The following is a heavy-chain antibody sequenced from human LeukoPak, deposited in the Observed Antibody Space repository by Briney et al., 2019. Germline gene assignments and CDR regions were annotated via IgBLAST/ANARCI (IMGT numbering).Heavy chain of an antibody. D-gene: IGHD3-16*01. CDR3: ARGKDDGVLPKWFDP. CDR2: INYSGST. V-gene: IGHV4-59*12. J-gene: IGHJ5*02. Sequence: SETLSLTCTVSGGSITNSYWNWIRQSPGKGLEWIGYINYSGSTNYNPSLKSRVTISVDTSKNQFSLKVISVTAADTAVYYCARGKDDGVLPKWFDPWGPGTLVTVSS. CDR1: GGSITNSY.